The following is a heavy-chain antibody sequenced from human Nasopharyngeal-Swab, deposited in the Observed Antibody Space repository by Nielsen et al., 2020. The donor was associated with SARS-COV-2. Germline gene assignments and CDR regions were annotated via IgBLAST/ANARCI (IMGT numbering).Heavy chain of an antibody. CDR2: ISYDGSNK. CDR3: AKDRIVVVTVWYYFDY. D-gene: IGHD2-21*02. V-gene: IGHV3-30*18. J-gene: IGHJ4*02. CDR1: GFTFSSYG. Sequence: GGSLRLSCAASGFTFSSYGMHWVRQAPGKGLEWVAVISYDGSNKYYADSVKGRFTISRDNSKNTLYLQMNSPRAEDTAVYYCAKDRIVVVTVWYYFDYWGQGTLVTVSS.